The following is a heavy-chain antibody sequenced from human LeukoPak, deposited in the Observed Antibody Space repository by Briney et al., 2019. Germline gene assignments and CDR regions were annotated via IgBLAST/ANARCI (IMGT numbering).Heavy chain of an antibody. CDR3: AKIFSYCSGGSCYSFDY. CDR2: IKQDGSEK. CDR1: GFTFSSYW. V-gene: IGHV3-7*01. Sequence: GGSLRLSCAASGFTFSSYWMSWVRQAPGKGLEWVANIKQDGSEKYYVDSVKGRFTISRDNAKNSLYLQMNSLRAEDTAVYYCAKIFSYCSGGSCYSFDYWGQGTLVTVSS. D-gene: IGHD2-15*01. J-gene: IGHJ4*02.